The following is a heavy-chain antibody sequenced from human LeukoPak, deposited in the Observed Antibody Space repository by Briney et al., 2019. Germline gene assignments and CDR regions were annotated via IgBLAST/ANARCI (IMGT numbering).Heavy chain of an antibody. CDR3: ARDGYSGSYWGYFDY. CDR2: IKQDGSEK. J-gene: IGHJ4*02. Sequence: GGSLRLSCAASGFTFSSYWMTWVRQAPGRWLEWVANIKQDGSEKYYVDSVKGRFTISRDNAKNSLYLQMNSLRAEETAVYYCARDGYSGSYWGYFDYWGQGTLVTVSS. D-gene: IGHD1-26*01. CDR1: GFTFSSYW. V-gene: IGHV3-7*01.